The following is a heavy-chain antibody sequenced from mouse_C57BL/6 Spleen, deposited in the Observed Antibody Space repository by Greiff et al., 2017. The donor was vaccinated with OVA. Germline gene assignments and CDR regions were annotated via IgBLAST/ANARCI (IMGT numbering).Heavy chain of an antibody. CDR1: GYTFTSYW. J-gene: IGHJ2*01. CDR2: IDPSDSYT. V-gene: IGHV1-59*01. CDR3: ARPDYGVDY. D-gene: IGHD2-4*01. Sequence: VQLQQSGAELVRPGTSVKLSCKASGYTFTSYWMHWVKQRPGQGLEWIGVIDPSDSYTNYNQKFKGKATLTVDTSSSTAYMQLSSLTSEDSAVYYCARPDYGVDYWGQGTTLTVSS.